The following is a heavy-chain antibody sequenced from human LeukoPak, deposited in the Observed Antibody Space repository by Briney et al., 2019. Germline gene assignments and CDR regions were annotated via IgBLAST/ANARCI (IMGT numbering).Heavy chain of an antibody. D-gene: IGHD3-10*01. V-gene: IGHV3-11*04. CDR1: GFTFSDYY. CDR3: ARGMGDYYGLDY. CDR2: ISGSGNYI. Sequence: PGGSLRLSCAASGFTFSDYYMSWNRQAPGKGLEWVSYISGSGNYINYADSVKGRFTISRDNAKNTLYLQMNSLTAEDTAVYYCARGMGDYYGLDYWGQGTQVTVSS. J-gene: IGHJ4*02.